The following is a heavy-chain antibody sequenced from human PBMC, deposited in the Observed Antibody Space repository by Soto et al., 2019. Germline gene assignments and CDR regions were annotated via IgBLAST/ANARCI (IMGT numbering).Heavy chain of an antibody. Sequence: WASVKVSCKASGGTFSSYAISWVRQAPGQGLEWMGGIIPIFGTANYAQKFQGRVTITADESTSTAYMELSSLRSEDTAVYYCARNMVRGVRDYYYYGMDVWGQGTTVTVSS. V-gene: IGHV1-69*13. CDR2: IIPIFGTA. D-gene: IGHD3-10*01. CDR1: GGTFSSYA. J-gene: IGHJ6*02. CDR3: ARNMVRGVRDYYYYGMDV.